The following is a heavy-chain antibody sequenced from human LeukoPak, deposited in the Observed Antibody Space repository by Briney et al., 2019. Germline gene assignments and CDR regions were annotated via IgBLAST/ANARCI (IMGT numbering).Heavy chain of an antibody. CDR3: ARADILTGYYIWFDP. J-gene: IGHJ5*02. Sequence: ASVKVSCKASGYTFTGYYMHWVRQAPGHGLEWMGWINPNSGGTNYAQKFQGRVTMTRDTSISTAYMELSRLRSDDTAVYYCARADILTGYYIWFDPWGQGTLVTVSS. D-gene: IGHD3-9*01. CDR2: INPNSGGT. V-gene: IGHV1-2*02. CDR1: GYTFTGYY.